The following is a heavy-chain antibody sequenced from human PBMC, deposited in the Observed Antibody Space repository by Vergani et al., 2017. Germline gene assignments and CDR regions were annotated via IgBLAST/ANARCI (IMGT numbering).Heavy chain of an antibody. D-gene: IGHD3-10*01. CDR3: ARCFRDEGXIYGGTVENWFDP. J-gene: IGHJ5*02. CDR2: IYYSENK. CDR1: GGSITYGAFY. Sequence: QLQLQESGPGLVKPSETLALTCTFSGGSITYGAFYWGWIRQSPGKGLEWIGSIYYSENKFYNPSLESRVTLSIDTTKSQFSLKLKSVTAADTAVYYCARCFRDEGXIYGGTVENWFDPWGQGTLVTVSS. V-gene: IGHV4-39*01.